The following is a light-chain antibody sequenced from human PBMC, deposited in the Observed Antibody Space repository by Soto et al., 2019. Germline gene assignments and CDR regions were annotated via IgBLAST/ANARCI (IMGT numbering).Light chain of an antibody. V-gene: IGKV3D-20*02. CDR1: QSVSSNY. J-gene: IGKJ5*01. CDR3: QQRSNWPIT. CDR2: DAS. Sequence: EIVLTQSPGTLSLSPGERATLSCRVSQSVSSNYLAWYQQKPGQAPRLLIYDASTRATGIPARFSGSGSGTDFTLTISSLEPEDFAVYYCQQRSNWPITFGQGTRLEI.